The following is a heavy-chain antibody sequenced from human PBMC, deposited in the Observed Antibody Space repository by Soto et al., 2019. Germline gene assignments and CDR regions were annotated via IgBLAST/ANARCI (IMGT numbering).Heavy chain of an antibody. J-gene: IGHJ6*02. Sequence: GESLKISCKGSGYSFTSYWIGWVRQMPGKGLEWMGIIYPGDSDTRYSPSFQGQVTISADKSISTTYLQWSSLKASDTAMHYGGGGYTSSSTYYHYGMSVWAQGTTVLVSS. CDR3: GGGYTSSSTYYHYGMSV. CDR1: GYSFTSYW. V-gene: IGHV5-51*01. D-gene: IGHD6-6*01. CDR2: IYPGDSDT.